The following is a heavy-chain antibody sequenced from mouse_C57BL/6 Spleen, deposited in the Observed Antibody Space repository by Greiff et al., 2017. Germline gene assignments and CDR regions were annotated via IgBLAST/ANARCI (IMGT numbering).Heavy chain of an antibody. CDR2: ISSGGSYT. V-gene: IGHV5-6*01. J-gene: IGHJ2*01. CDR1: GFTFSRYG. CDR3: ARPGNYEDYFDY. D-gene: IGHD2-1*01. Sequence: EVQRVESGGDLVKPGGSLKLSCAAPGFTFSRYGMSWVRQTPDKRLEWVATISSGGSYTYYPDSVKGRFTISRDNAKNTLYLQMSSLKSEDTAMYYCARPGNYEDYFDYWGQGTTLTVSS.